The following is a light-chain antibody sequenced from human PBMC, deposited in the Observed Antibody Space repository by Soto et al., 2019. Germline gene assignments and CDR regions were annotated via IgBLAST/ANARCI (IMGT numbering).Light chain of an antibody. CDR1: QGISTY. Sequence: DLQMTQSPSSLSASVGDRVTITCRASQGISTYLIWYQQRQGRAPKLLIYAASSLVSGVPSRFSGSVSGTDFTLTISSLRPEDFATYYCQQSYRTPYSFGQGTKLETK. V-gene: IGKV1-39*01. CDR2: AAS. J-gene: IGKJ2*01. CDR3: QQSYRTPYS.